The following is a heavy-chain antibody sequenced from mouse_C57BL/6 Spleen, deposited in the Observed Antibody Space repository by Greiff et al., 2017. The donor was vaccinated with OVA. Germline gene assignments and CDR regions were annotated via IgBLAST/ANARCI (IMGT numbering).Heavy chain of an antibody. D-gene: IGHD2-1*01. J-gene: IGHJ2*01. V-gene: IGHV3-1*01. CDR1: GYSITSGYD. Sequence: EVQLQESGPGMVKPSQSLSLTCTVTGYSITSGYDWHWIRHFPGNKLEWMGYISYSGSTNYNPSLKSRISITHDTSKNHFFLKLNSVTTEDTATYYCARAGDYGNFFDDWGQGTTLTVSS. CDR3: ARAGDYGNFFDD. CDR2: ISYSGST.